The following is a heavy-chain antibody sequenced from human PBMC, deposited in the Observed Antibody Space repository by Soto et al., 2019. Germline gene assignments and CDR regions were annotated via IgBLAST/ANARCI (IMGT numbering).Heavy chain of an antibody. CDR2: ISFYNGNT. D-gene: IGHD6-19*01. V-gene: IGHV1-18*01. J-gene: IGHJ4*02. CDR3: ASATSIAVAGKES. Sequence: QVQLVQSGGEVKKPGASVKVSCKASGDTVTNYGISWVRQAPGQGLEWRGWISFYNGNTNYAQELQGRVTLTTDTSTGTAYMELRSLRSDDTAVYYCASATSIAVAGKESWGQGTLVTVSS. CDR1: GDTVTNYG.